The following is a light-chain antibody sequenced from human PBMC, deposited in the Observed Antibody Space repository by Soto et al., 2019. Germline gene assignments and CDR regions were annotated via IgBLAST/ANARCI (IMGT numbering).Light chain of an antibody. CDR1: QSVSTA. V-gene: IGKV3-11*01. Sequence: EVVLTQSPVTLSLSPGDRAALSCRASQSVSTAVAWYQQKPGQAPRLLIYDASDRATGVPARFSGSGSGTDFTLTISSVEPEDFEVYFCQQRRHRPPTFGQGTKLDI. CDR2: DAS. J-gene: IGKJ2*01. CDR3: QQRRHRPPT.